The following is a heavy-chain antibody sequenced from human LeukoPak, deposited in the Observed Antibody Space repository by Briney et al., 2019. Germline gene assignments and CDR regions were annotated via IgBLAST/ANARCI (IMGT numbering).Heavy chain of an antibody. J-gene: IGHJ4*02. CDR1: GFTFSSYS. Sequence: GGSLRLSCAASGFTFSSYSMNWVRQAPGKGLEWVSSLSSSSTYIYYADSVKGRFTISRDNAKNSLYLQMNSLRAEDTAVYYCARGGCSSTSCELDYWGQGTLVTVSS. D-gene: IGHD2-2*01. V-gene: IGHV3-21*01. CDR2: LSSSSTYI. CDR3: ARGGCSSTSCELDY.